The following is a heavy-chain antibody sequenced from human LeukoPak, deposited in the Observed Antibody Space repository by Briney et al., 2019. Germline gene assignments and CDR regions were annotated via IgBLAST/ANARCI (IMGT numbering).Heavy chain of an antibody. CDR1: GYTFTSYD. CDR2: INSSGGST. V-gene: IGHV1-46*01. CDR3: ARGLTVQPYYFDY. Sequence: ASVKVSCKASGYTFTSYDINWVRQAPGQGLEWMGIINSSGGSTSYAQKFQGRVTMTRDTSTSTVYMELSSLRSEDTAVYYCARGLTVQPYYFDYWGQGTLVTVSS. D-gene: IGHD4-17*01. J-gene: IGHJ4*02.